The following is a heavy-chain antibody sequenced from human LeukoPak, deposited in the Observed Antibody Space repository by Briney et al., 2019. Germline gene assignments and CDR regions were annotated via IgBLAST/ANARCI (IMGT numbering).Heavy chain of an antibody. CDR1: GGSISSYY. CDR2: IYTSGST. D-gene: IGHD1-26*01. Sequence: SETLSLTCTVSGGSISSYYWSWIRQPAGKGLEWIGRIYTSGSTYYNPSLKSRVTISVDTSKNHFSLKLSSVTAADTAVYYCARYSGSYPHDAFDIWGQGTMVTVSS. J-gene: IGHJ3*02. CDR3: ARYSGSYPHDAFDI. V-gene: IGHV4-4*07.